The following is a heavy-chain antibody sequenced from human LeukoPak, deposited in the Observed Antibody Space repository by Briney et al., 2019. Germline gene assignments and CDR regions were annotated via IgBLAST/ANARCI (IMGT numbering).Heavy chain of an antibody. V-gene: IGHV5-51*01. CDR2: IYPGDSDT. Sequence: GESLKISCKGSGYSFTSYWIGWVRQMPGKGLEWMGIIYPGDSDTRYSPSLQGQVTISADKSISTAYLQWSSLKASDTAMYHCARHGLWLVHGGAFDIWGQGTMVTVSS. J-gene: IGHJ3*02. CDR3: ARHGLWLVHGGAFDI. D-gene: IGHD6-19*01. CDR1: GYSFTSYW.